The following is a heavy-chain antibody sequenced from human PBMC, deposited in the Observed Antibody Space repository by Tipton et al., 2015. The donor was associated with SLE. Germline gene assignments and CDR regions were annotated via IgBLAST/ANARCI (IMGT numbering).Heavy chain of an antibody. D-gene: IGHD5-12*01. V-gene: IGHV4-39*07. CDR3: ARRHYSGPFDS. Sequence: TLSLTCTVSGASVRSTSYHWGWIRQPPGKGLEWIGNIYYDGTAYSTPSFESRVSISVDTSKNQVSLRLASVTAADTAVYYCARRHYSGPFDSWGQGTLVTVSS. J-gene: IGHJ4*02. CDR2: IYYDGTA. CDR1: GASVRSTSYH.